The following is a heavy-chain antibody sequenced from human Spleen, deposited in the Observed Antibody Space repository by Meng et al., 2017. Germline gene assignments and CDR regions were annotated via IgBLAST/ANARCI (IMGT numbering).Heavy chain of an antibody. Sequence: QLQLVESGPGLVTLPGTLSLTCAATGGSTSTTSRWGWVRQPPGKRLEWIGEINHRGRTNYNPPLESRATISVDTSHNNLSLRLSSVTAADSDVYYCARGPTTRAHDFDSWGQGNLVTVSS. V-gene: IGHV4-4*03. J-gene: IGHJ4*02. CDR1: GGSTSTTSR. D-gene: IGHD4-11*01. CDR3: ARGPTTRAHDFDS. CDR2: INHRGRT.